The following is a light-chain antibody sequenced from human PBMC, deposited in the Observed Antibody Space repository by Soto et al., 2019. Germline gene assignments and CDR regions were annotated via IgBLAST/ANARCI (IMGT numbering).Light chain of an antibody. CDR3: QQYSNSLFT. J-gene: IGKJ3*01. CDR1: QSVSSTT. Sequence: EIVLTQSPGTLSLSPGERATLSCRASQSVSSTTLAWYQQKPGQPPRLLIYGAYNRATGIPDRFSGSGSGTDFILTISRLEPEDFAVYYCQQYSNSLFTFGPGTKVDIK. V-gene: IGKV3-20*01. CDR2: GAY.